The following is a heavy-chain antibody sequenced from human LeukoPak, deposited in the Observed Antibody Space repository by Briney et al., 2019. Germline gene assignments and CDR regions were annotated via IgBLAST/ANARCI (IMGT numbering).Heavy chain of an antibody. CDR3: AKYYYGSGSYYNPIDY. Sequence: PGGSLRLSCAGSGFTLSSYAMSWVRQAPGKGLEWVSAIRGNGGSTYYADSVKGRFTISRHNSKHTLYLQMNILRAEDTAVYFCAKYYYGSGSYYNPIDYWGQGTLVTVSS. CDR2: IRGNGGST. J-gene: IGHJ4*02. CDR1: GFTLSSYA. D-gene: IGHD3-10*01. V-gene: IGHV3-23*01.